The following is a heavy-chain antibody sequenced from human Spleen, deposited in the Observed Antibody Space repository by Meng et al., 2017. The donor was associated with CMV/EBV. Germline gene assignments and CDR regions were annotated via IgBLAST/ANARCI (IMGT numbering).Heavy chain of an antibody. V-gene: IGHV3-74*01. CDR2: ISSDGITT. Sequence: GESLKISCAASGFTFSSYWMHWVRQAPGKGLVWVSRISSDGITTTYADSVKGRFTISRDNAKNTLYLQMNSLRAEDTAVYYCARDVGDYVSGVDWGQGTLVTVSS. CDR1: GFTFSSYW. J-gene: IGHJ4*02. CDR3: ARDVGDYVSGVD. D-gene: IGHD4-17*01.